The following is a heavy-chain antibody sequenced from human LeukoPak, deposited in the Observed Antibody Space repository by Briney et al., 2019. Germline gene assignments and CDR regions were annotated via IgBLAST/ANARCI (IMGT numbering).Heavy chain of an antibody. D-gene: IGHD3-10*01. J-gene: IGHJ4*02. Sequence: PGGSLRLSCAASGFTFDDYAMHWVRQAPGKGLGWVSGISWNSGSIGYADSVKGRFTISRDNAKNSLYLQMNSLRAEDTALYYCAKDRAMVRGVIFDYWGQGTLVTVSS. V-gene: IGHV3-9*01. CDR2: ISWNSGSI. CDR1: GFTFDDYA. CDR3: AKDRAMVRGVIFDY.